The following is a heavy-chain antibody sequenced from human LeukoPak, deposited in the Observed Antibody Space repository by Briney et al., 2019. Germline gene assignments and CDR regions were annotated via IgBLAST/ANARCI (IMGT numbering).Heavy chain of an antibody. V-gene: IGHV1-69*13. CDR3: ASATLSSGYQARTTAFDI. J-gene: IGHJ3*02. CDR2: IIPIFETA. CDR1: LGTPSRYA. Sequence: SVRVSCKASLGTPSRYAISWVRQAPGQGLEWMGGIIPIFETANYETKFQSRTSTAADESASTAYMEESSLRSEDTAVYYCASATLSSGYQARTTAFDISGQGPMALVSS. D-gene: IGHD3-22*01.